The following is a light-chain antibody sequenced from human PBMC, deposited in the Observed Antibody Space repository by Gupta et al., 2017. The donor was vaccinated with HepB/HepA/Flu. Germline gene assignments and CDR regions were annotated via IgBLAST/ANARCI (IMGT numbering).Light chain of an antibody. V-gene: IGKV1-9*01. CDR3: QQLDDYPIT. J-gene: IGKJ5*01. CDR1: QGVGSY. Sequence: DIQLTQSPSFLSASVGDRVTITFRASQGVGSYFAWYQQKPGKAPKILIYAASTLHSGVPSRFSGSGSGTEFTLTISSLQPEDFAVYYCQQLDDYPITFGQGTRLEIK. CDR2: AAS.